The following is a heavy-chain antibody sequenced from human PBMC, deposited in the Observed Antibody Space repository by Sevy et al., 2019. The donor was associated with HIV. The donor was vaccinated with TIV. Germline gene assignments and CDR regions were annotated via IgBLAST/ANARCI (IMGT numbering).Heavy chain of an antibody. V-gene: IGHV3-23*01. CDR3: AKDRRGYCSGGSCSIFDY. J-gene: IGHJ4*02. Sequence: GGSLRLSCAASGFTFSSYAMSWVRQAPGKGLEWVSAISGSGGSTYYADSVKGRFTISRDNSKNTLYLQMNSLRAEDTAVYYCAKDRRGYCSGGSCSIFDYWGQGTLVTVSS. D-gene: IGHD2-15*01. CDR1: GFTFSSYA. CDR2: ISGSGGST.